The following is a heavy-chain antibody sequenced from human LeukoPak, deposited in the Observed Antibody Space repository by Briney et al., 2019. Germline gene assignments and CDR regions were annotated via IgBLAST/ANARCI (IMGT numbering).Heavy chain of an antibody. D-gene: IGHD6-13*01. J-gene: IGHJ5*02. Sequence: GGSLRLSCAVSGFTVSSNYVNWVRQVPGKGLEWVSVLYRDDTTYYADSVKGRFTISRDNSRNTLYLQMNSLRAEDTAVYYCARAPTPYSSNWFVSESWGQGTLVTVSS. V-gene: IGHV3-66*01. CDR3: ARAPTPYSSNWFVSES. CDR2: LYRDDTT. CDR1: GFTVSSNY.